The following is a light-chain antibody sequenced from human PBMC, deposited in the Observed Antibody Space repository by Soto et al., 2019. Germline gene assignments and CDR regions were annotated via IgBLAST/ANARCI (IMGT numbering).Light chain of an antibody. CDR2: DAS. CDR1: QSVSSY. Sequence: EIVLTQSASTLSLSAGERATLSWRASQSVSSYLAWYQQKPGQAPRLLVYDASNRATGVPARFSGSGSGTDFTLTISSLEPEDFAFYYCQQRNNWPPITFGQGTRLEIK. V-gene: IGKV3-11*01. J-gene: IGKJ5*01. CDR3: QQRNNWPPIT.